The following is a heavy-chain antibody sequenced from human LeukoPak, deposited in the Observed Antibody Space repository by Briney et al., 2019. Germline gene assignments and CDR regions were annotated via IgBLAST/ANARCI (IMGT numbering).Heavy chain of an antibody. CDR1: GFTFNKYS. CDR2: ITSSSYI. Sequence: GGSLRLSCAASGFTFNKYSMNWDRQAPGKVLEWVSSITSSSYIYYADSVKGRLTISRDNVKNSLYLQMNSLRAEDTAVYFCARGRFGVSGYDSPFDYWGQGSLVTVSS. D-gene: IGHD5-12*01. V-gene: IGHV3-21*06. J-gene: IGHJ4*02. CDR3: ARGRFGVSGYDSPFDY.